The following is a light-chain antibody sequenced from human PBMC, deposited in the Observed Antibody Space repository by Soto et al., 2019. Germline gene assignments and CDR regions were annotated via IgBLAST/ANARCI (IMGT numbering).Light chain of an antibody. Sequence: EIVLTQSPGTPSLSPGERATLSCRASQSVSSSYLAWYQQKPGQAPRLLIYGASSRASGIPDRFSGSGSGTDFTLTISRLEPEDFAVYYCQQYSSSPLTFGGGTKVDIK. CDR3: QQYSSSPLT. CDR1: QSVSSSY. J-gene: IGKJ4*01. V-gene: IGKV3-20*01. CDR2: GAS.